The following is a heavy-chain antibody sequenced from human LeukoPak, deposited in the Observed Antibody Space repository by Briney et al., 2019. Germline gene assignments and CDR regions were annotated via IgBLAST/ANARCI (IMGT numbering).Heavy chain of an antibody. V-gene: IGHV3-21*01. CDR3: ARGYSSGWPPDY. CDR1: GSTFSSYS. D-gene: IGHD6-19*01. J-gene: IGHJ4*02. Sequence: GGSLRLSCAASGSTFSSYSMNWVRQAPGKGLEWVSSISSSSSYIYYADSVKGRFTISRDNAKNSLYLQMNSLRAEDTAVYYCARGYSSGWPPDYWGQGTLVTVSS. CDR2: ISSSSSYI.